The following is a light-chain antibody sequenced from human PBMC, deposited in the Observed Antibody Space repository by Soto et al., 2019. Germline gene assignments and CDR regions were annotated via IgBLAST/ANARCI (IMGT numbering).Light chain of an antibody. V-gene: IGKV1-33*01. CDR1: QDITKS. CDR3: QQYDSVPYT. J-gene: IGKJ2*01. Sequence: DIQMTQSPSSVSASVGDRVTITCQATQDITKSLNRYQQKPGKAPKLLIYIASNLERGVPSRFSGSGSGTHFSLTISSLQPEDFATSFCQQYDSVPYTLGQGTKVDLK. CDR2: IAS.